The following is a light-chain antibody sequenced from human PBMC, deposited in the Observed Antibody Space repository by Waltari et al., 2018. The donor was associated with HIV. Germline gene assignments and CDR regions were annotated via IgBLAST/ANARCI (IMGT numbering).Light chain of an antibody. CDR2: ADS. CDR1: NIGSNT. Sequence: SYVLTQPPSVSVAPGQTARITCGGNNIGSNTVHWYQQSPGQAPVLVVHADSDRPSGIPERFSGSNSGNTATLTISRVEAGDEADYYCQVWDSRSDHPVLGGGTRLIVL. J-gene: IGLJ3*02. V-gene: IGLV3-21*02. CDR3: QVWDSRSDHPV.